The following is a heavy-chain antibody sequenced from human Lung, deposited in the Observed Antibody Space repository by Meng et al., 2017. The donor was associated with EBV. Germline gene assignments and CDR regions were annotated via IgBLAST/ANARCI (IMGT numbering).Heavy chain of an antibody. CDR3: AKGKPVDY. D-gene: IGHD4-23*01. J-gene: IGHJ4*02. CDR2: IFYDGSMK. V-gene: IGHV3-30*18. CDR1: GFAFSASG. Sequence: VEVVESGGGVVQPGCYLRLYCVASGFAFSASGMHWVRQAPGKGMEWVAVIFYDGSMKYYGDSVRGRLTISRDNPKNTVYLQMNGLRTEDTALYYCAKGKPVDYWGRGTLVTVSS.